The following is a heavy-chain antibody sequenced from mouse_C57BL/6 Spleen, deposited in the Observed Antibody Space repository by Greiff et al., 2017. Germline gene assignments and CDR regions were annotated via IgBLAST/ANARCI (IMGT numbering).Heavy chain of an antibody. CDR3: ARSYYYGSSQGYFDY. CDR2: IYPGDGDT. Sequence: QVQLQQSGPELVKPGASVKISCKASGYAFSSSWMNWVKQRPGKGLEWIGRIYPGDGDTNYNGKFKGKATLTADKSSSTAYMQLSSLTSEDSAVYFCARSYYYGSSQGYFDYWGQGTTLTVSS. V-gene: IGHV1-82*01. CDR1: GYAFSSSW. D-gene: IGHD1-1*01. J-gene: IGHJ2*01.